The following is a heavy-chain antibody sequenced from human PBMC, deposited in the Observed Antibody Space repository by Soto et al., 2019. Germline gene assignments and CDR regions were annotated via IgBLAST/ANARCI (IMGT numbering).Heavy chain of an antibody. CDR2: ISGSGGST. Sequence: EVQLLESGGGLVQPGGSLRLSCAASGFTFSSYAMSWVRQAPGKGLEWVSAISGSGGSTYYADSVKGRFTISRDNSKNTQYLQMNSLRAEDTAVYYCAKDKVVVVVAADYFDYWGQGTLVTVSS. CDR1: GFTFSSYA. CDR3: AKDKVVVVVAADYFDY. V-gene: IGHV3-23*01. D-gene: IGHD2-15*01. J-gene: IGHJ4*02.